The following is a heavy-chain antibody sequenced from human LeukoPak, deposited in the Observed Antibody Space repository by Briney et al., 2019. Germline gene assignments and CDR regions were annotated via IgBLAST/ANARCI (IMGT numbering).Heavy chain of an antibody. CDR3: ARHRSGWLQSSFDY. CDR2: IYHSGST. D-gene: IGHD5-24*01. J-gene: IGHJ4*02. CDR1: GYSISSGYH. Sequence: SETLSLTCTVSGYSISSGYHWGWIRQPPGKGLEWIGSIYHSGSTYYNPSLKSRVTISVDTSKNQFSLKLSSVTAADTAVYYCARHRSGWLQSSFDYWGQGTLVTVSS. V-gene: IGHV4-38-2*02.